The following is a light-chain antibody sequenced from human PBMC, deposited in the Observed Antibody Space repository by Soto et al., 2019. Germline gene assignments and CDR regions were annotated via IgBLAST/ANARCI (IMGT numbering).Light chain of an antibody. CDR1: SSDVGGYNY. CDR3: SSHTSSSTLV. CDR2: DVT. Sequence: QSALTQPASVSGSPGQSITISCTGTSSDVGGYNYVSWYQQHPGKAPNLMIYDVTNRPSGVSNRFSGSKSGNTASLTISGLQAEDEADYYCSSHTSSSTLVFGGGTKLTVL. J-gene: IGLJ2*01. V-gene: IGLV2-14*01.